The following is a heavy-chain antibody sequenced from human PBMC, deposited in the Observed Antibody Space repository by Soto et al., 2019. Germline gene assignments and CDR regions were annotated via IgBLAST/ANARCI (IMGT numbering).Heavy chain of an antibody. CDR3: ARYCSGGSCYSGYWFDP. Sequence: QVQLVQSGAEVKKPGSSVKVSCKASGCTFSSYAISWVRQAPGQGLEWRGGIIPIFGTANYAQKFQGRVTSTADKSTSTAYMELSRLRSEDAAVYYCARYCSGGSCYSGYWFDPWGQGTLVTVSS. D-gene: IGHD2-15*01. J-gene: IGHJ5*02. V-gene: IGHV1-69*06. CDR1: GCTFSSYA. CDR2: IIPIFGTA.